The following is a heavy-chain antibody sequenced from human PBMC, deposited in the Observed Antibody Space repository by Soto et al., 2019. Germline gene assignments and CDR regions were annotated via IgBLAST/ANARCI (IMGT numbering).Heavy chain of an antibody. CDR1: GGTFSSYA. Sequence: SVKVSCKASGGTFSSYAISWVRQAPGQGLEWMGGIIPIFGTANYAQKFQGRVTITADESTSTAYMELSSLRSEDTAVYYCARATYCGGDCYSSYYYGMDVWGQGTTVTVSS. CDR2: IIPIFGTA. V-gene: IGHV1-69*13. CDR3: ARATYCGGDCYSSYYYGMDV. J-gene: IGHJ6*02. D-gene: IGHD2-21*02.